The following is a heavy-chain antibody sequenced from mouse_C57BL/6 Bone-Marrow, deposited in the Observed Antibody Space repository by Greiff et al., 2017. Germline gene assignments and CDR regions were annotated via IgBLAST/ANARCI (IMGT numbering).Heavy chain of an antibody. CDR2: ISYDGSN. CDR3: AREDGYYFFYAMDY. Sequence: EVQLQQSGPGLVKPSQSLSLTCSVTGYSITSGYYWNWIRQFPGNKLEWMGYISYDGSNNYNPSLKNRISITRDTSKNQFFLKLNSVTTEDTATYYCAREDGYYFFYAMDYWGQGTSVTVSS. D-gene: IGHD2-3*01. V-gene: IGHV3-6*01. J-gene: IGHJ4*01. CDR1: GYSITSGYY.